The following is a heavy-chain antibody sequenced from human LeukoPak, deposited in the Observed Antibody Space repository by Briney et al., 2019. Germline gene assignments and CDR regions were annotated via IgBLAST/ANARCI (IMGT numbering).Heavy chain of an antibody. D-gene: IGHD3-22*01. V-gene: IGHV1-46*01. CDR3: ARVLHDRSALGFFYYYMDV. Sequence: VASVKVSCKASGYTFTSYYMHWVRQAPGQGLEWMGIINPSGGSTSYAQKFQGWVTMTRDTSISTAYMELSRLRSDDTAVYYCARVLHDRSALGFFYYYMDVWGKGTTVIVSS. J-gene: IGHJ6*03. CDR1: GYTFTSYY. CDR2: INPSGGST.